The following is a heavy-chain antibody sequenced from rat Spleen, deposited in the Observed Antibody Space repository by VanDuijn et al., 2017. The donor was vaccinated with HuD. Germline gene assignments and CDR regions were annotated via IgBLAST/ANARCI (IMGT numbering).Heavy chain of an antibody. CDR3: TRAVTGSSWYFDF. V-gene: IGHV5-31*01. CDR1: GFTFSNYW. J-gene: IGHJ1*01. Sequence: EVQLVESGGGLVQPGRSRKLSCVASGFTFSNYWMTWIRQAPGKGLEWVASITNTGGSTYYPDSVKGRFTISRDNAKSTLYLQMNSLRSEDTATYYCTRAVTGSSWYFDFWGPGTMVTVSS. D-gene: IGHD5-1*01. CDR2: ITNTGGST.